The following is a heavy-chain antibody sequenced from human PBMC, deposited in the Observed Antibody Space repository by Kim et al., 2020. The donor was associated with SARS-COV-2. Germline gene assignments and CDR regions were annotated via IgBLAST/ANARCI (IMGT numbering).Heavy chain of an antibody. CDR1: VGSISSSGYY. CDR2: IYYSGST. D-gene: IGHD3-22*01. V-gene: IGHV4-39*01. J-gene: IGHJ4*02. CDR3: ARHYGGTSILLVVVVQFDY. Sequence: SETLSLTCTVSVGSISSSGYYWGWIRQPPGKGLEWIGCIYYSGSTYYNPSLKSRVTISVDASKNQFSLKLSSVTAADTAVYYCARHYGGTSILLVVVVQFDYWGQGTLVTVSS.